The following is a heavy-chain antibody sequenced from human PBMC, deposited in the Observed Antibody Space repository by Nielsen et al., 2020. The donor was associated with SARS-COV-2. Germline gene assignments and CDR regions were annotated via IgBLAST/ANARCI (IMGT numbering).Heavy chain of an antibody. CDR3: ARDRYYGSGSYYTDY. CDR2: ISSSSSTI. V-gene: IGHV3-48*01. Sequence: GGSLRLSCAASGFTFSSYSMNWVRQAPGKGLEWVSYISSSSSTIYYADSVKGRFTISRDNAKNSLYLQMNSLRAEDTAVYYCARDRYYGSGSYYTDYWGQGTLVTVSS. CDR1: GFTFSSYS. D-gene: IGHD3-10*01. J-gene: IGHJ4*02.